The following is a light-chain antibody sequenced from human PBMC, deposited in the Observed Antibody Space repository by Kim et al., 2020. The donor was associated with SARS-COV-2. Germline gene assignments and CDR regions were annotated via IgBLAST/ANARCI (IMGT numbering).Light chain of an antibody. V-gene: IGKV1-39*01. J-gene: IGKJ3*01. CDR3: QQSYITPFT. CDR1: QSISSH. CDR2: AAS. Sequence: ATVGDKVTITCRTTQSISSHLTWYQPKPGRAPKLLISAASTLQGRVPSRFSGSGSETDFTLTISSLQPEDFATYFCQQSYITPFTFGPGTKVDIK.